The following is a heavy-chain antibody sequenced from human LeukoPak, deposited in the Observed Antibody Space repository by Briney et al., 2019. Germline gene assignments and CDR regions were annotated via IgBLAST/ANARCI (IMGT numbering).Heavy chain of an antibody. CDR2: IYYSGST. D-gene: IGHD3-3*01. Sequence: SETLSLTCTVSGGSISSSSYYWGWIRQPPGKGLEWIGSIYYSGSTYYNPSLKSRVTISVDTSENQFSLKLSSVTAADTAVYYCARPHYDFWSGRESDAFDIWGQGTMVTVSS. CDR3: ARPHYDFWSGRESDAFDI. CDR1: GGSISSSSYY. J-gene: IGHJ3*02. V-gene: IGHV4-39*01.